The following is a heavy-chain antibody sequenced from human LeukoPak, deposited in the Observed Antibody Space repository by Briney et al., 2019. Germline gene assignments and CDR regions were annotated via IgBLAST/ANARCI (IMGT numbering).Heavy chain of an antibody. V-gene: IGHV4-34*01. CDR3: ARDNWNYVFWFDP. CDR2: INHSGST. J-gene: IGHJ5*02. D-gene: IGHD1-7*01. Sequence: SETLSLTCAVYGGSFSGYYWSWIRQPPGKGLEWIGEINHSGSTNYNPSLKSRVTISVDTSKNQFSLKLSSVTAADTAVYYCARDNWNYVFWFDPWGQGTLVTVSS. CDR1: GGSFSGYY.